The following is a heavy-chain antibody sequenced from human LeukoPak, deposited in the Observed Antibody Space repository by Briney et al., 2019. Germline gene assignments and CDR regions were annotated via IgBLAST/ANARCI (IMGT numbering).Heavy chain of an antibody. V-gene: IGHV4-34*01. CDR1: GGSFSGYY. D-gene: IGHD3-3*01. Sequence: SETLSLTCAVYGGSFSGYYWSWIRQPPGKGLEWIGEINHSGSTNYNPSLKSRGTISVDTSKNQFSLKLSSVTAADTAVYYCARGSPFFPFDYWGQGTLVTVSS. J-gene: IGHJ4*02. CDR2: INHSGST. CDR3: ARGSPFFPFDY.